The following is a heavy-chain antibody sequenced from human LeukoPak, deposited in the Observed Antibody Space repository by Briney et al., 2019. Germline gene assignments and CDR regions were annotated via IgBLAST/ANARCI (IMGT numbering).Heavy chain of an antibody. J-gene: IGHJ4*02. D-gene: IGHD6-13*01. CDR2: INPSGGGT. CDR1: GYTFTSYY. CDR3: ARDIRLAAGLDY. Sequence: ASVKVSCKASGYTFTSYYMHWVRQAPGQGLEWMGIINPSGGGTSYAQKFQGRVTMTRDTSTSTVYMELSSLRSEDTAVYYCARDIRLAAGLDYWGQGTLVTVSS. V-gene: IGHV1-46*01.